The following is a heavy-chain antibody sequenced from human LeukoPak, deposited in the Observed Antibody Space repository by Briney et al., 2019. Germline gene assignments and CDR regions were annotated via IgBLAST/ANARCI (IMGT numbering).Heavy chain of an antibody. J-gene: IGHJ4*02. CDR2: ISYDGSNK. Sequence: GGSLRLSCAASGFTFSSYGMHWVRQAPGKGLEWVAVISYDGSNKYYADSVKGRFTISRDNSKNTLYLQMNSLRAEDTAVYYCEGYYYDSSPFDYWGQGTLVTVSS. D-gene: IGHD3-22*01. CDR3: EGYYYDSSPFDY. V-gene: IGHV3-30*03. CDR1: GFTFSSYG.